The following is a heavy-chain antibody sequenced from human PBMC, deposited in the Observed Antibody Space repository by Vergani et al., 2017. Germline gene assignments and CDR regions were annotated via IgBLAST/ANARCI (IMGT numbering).Heavy chain of an antibody. V-gene: IGHV1-2*04. CDR1: GYTFTSYG. CDR3: ARSLGIRDYFDY. D-gene: IGHD7-27*01. CDR2: INPNSGGT. J-gene: IGHJ4*02. Sequence: QVQLVQSGAEVKKPGASVKVSCKASGYTFTSYGISWVRQAPGQGLEWMGWINPNSGGTNYAQKFQGWVTMTRDTSISTAYMELSRLRSDDTAVYYCARSLGIRDYFDYWGQGTLVTVSS.